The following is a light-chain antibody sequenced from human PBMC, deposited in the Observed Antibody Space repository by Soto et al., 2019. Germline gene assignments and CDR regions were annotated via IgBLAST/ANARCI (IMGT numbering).Light chain of an antibody. CDR3: QQYNNWPPSIT. V-gene: IGKV3-15*01. CDR1: QSVSSSY. CDR2: GAF. Sequence: EIVMTQSPGTLSLSPGERATLSCRASQSVSSSYLAWYQQKPGQAPRLLIYGAFTRATGIPARFSGSGSGTEFTLTISSLQSEDFALYYCQQYNNWPPSITFGQGTRLEIK. J-gene: IGKJ5*01.